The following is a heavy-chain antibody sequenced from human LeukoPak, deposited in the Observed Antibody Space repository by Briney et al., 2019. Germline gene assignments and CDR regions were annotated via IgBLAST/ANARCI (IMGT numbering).Heavy chain of an antibody. CDR1: GFTFSSYA. V-gene: IGHV3-23*01. Sequence: SGGSLRLSCAASGFTFSSYAMSWVRQAPGKGLEWVSAISGSGGSTYYADSVKGRFTISRDKSKNTLYLQMNSLRAEDTAVYYCAKNPSGSYLHLDWGQGTLVTVSS. D-gene: IGHD1-26*01. CDR2: ISGSGGST. J-gene: IGHJ4*02. CDR3: AKNPSGSYLHLD.